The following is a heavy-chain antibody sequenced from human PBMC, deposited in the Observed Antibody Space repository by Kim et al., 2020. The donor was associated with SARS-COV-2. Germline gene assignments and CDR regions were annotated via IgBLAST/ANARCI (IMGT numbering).Heavy chain of an antibody. CDR3: AREGRSTKSGY. CDR2: ISDSGSAI. Sequence: GGSLRLSCAASGFVFSNSEMNGVRQAPGKGLEWVSYISDSGSAIYYADSVKGRFTISRDNAKNSLYLQMNSLRAEDTALYYCAREGRSTKSGYWGQGTLVTVSS. CDR1: GFVFSNSE. V-gene: IGHV3-48*03. D-gene: IGHD3-10*02. J-gene: IGHJ4*02.